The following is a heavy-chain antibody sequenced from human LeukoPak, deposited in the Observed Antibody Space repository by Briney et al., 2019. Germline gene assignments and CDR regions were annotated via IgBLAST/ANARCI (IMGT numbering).Heavy chain of an antibody. CDR1: GYTFTGCY. D-gene: IGHD1-26*01. J-gene: IGHJ4*02. Sequence: ASVKLCCKASGYTFTGCYMDWVRQAPGQGLEWMGWINPNSGGINYAQKFQGRVTMTRDTSISTAYMELSRLRSDDTAVYYCARGQSGSPFDYWGQGTLVTVSS. CDR3: ARGQSGSPFDY. CDR2: INPNSGGI. V-gene: IGHV1-2*02.